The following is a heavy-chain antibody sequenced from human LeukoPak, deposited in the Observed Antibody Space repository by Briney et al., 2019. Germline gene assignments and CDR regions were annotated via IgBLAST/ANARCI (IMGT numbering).Heavy chain of an antibody. CDR1: GFTFSSYS. CDR3: ARDPATGHFDC. V-gene: IGHV3-21*01. CDR2: ISSSSSYI. J-gene: IGHJ4*02. Sequence: GGSLRLSCAASGFTFSSYSMNWVRQAPGKGLEWVSSISSSSSYIYYADSVKGRFTISRDNAKNSLYLQMNSLRAEDTAVYYCARDPATGHFDCWGQGTLVTVSS. D-gene: IGHD7-27*01.